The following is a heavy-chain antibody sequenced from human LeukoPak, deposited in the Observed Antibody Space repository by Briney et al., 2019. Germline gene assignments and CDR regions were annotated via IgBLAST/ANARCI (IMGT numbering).Heavy chain of an antibody. Sequence: GGSLRLSCAASGFTFSSYWMHWVRHAPGKGLVWVSRINSDGSSTSYADSVKGRFTISRDNAKNTLYLQMNSLRAEDTAVYYCARDGSGWYPPFYYYYGMDVWGQGTTVTVSS. J-gene: IGHJ6*02. CDR3: ARDGSGWYPPFYYYYGMDV. V-gene: IGHV3-74*01. CDR1: GFTFSSYW. D-gene: IGHD6-19*01. CDR2: INSDGSST.